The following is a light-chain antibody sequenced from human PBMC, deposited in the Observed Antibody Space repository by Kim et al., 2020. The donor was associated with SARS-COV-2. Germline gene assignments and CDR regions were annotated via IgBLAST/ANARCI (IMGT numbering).Light chain of an antibody. V-gene: IGLV3-9*01. CDR2: RDF. CDR3: QIWDIRTVV. CDR1: NIGDKN. Sequence: SYELTQPLSVSVAQGQTAKISCGGPNIGDKNVHWYQQKPGQAPALVIYRDFNRPSGIPERFSGSTSGITPTLPLPRAQGEDEADYYCQIWDIRTVVFGGG. J-gene: IGLJ3*02.